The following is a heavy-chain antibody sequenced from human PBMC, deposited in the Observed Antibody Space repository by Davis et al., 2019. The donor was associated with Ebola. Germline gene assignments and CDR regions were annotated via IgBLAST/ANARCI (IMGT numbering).Heavy chain of an antibody. CDR2: VYNDGST. CDR1: GGYISGYY. J-gene: IGHJ4*02. D-gene: IGHD6-19*01. V-gene: IGHV4-59*01. Sequence: SETLSLTCTVSGGYISGYYWSWIRQPPGKGLEWIGYVYNDGSTGYNPSLRSRVTISADTSRRQFSLKLNSVTAADTAVYYCATGDRGWYYFDYWGQGTLVTVSS. CDR3: ATGDRGWYYFDY.